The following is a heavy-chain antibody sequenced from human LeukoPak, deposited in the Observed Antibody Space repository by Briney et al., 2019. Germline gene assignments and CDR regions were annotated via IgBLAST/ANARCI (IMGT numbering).Heavy chain of an antibody. Sequence: ASVKVSCKASGYTFTSYAMHWVRQAPGQRLEWMGWINAGNGNTKYSQKFQGRVTITRDTSACTAYMELSSLRSEDTAVYYCARSYQVVPEFDYWGQGTLVTVSS. CDR2: INAGNGNT. V-gene: IGHV1-3*01. CDR3: ARSYQVVPEFDY. J-gene: IGHJ4*02. CDR1: GYTFTSYA. D-gene: IGHD2-2*01.